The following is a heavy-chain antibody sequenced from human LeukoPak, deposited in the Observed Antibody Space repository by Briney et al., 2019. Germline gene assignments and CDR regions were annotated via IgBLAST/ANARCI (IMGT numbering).Heavy chain of an antibody. D-gene: IGHD3-22*01. J-gene: IGHJ4*02. V-gene: IGHV4-34*01. CDR3: ASSYYYDSSGYYFDY. Sequence: SETLSLTCTVSGGSISSYYWSWIRQPPGKGLEWMGEINHSGSTNYNPSLKSRVTISVDTSKNQFSLKLSSVTAADTAVYYCASSYYYDSSGYYFDYWGQGTLVTVSS. CDR2: INHSGST. CDR1: GGSISSYY.